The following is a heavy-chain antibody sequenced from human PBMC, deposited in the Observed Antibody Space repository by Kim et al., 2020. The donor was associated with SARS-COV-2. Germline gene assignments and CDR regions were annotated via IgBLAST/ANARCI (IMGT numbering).Heavy chain of an antibody. CDR2: IKSKTDGGTT. CDR3: TTLLRYFDWLAVKYYSYGMDV. D-gene: IGHD3-9*01. Sequence: GGSLRLSCAASGFTFSNAWMSWVRQAPGKGLEWVGRIKSKTDGGTTDYAAPVKGRFTISRDDSKNTLYLQMNSLKTEDTAVYYCTTLLRYFDWLAVKYYSYGMDVWGQGTTVTVSS. J-gene: IGHJ6*02. V-gene: IGHV3-15*01. CDR1: GFTFSNAW.